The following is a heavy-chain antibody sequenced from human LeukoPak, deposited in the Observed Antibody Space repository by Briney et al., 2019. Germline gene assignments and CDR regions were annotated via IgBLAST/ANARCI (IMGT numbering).Heavy chain of an antibody. V-gene: IGHV4-4*07. CDR1: GGSINNYY. CDR2: IYTRGST. Sequence: SETLSLTCTVSGGSINNYYRSWIRQPAGKGLEWIGRIYTRGSTNYNPSLKSRVTMSVDTSKNQFSLKLSSVTAADTAVYYCARGRYCSADICSGGDASDIWGQGTMVSVSS. CDR3: ARGRYCSADICSGGDASDI. D-gene: IGHD2-15*01. J-gene: IGHJ3*02.